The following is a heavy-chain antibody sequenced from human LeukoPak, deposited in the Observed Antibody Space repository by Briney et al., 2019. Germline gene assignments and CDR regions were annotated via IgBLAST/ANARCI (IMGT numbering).Heavy chain of an antibody. Sequence: PSETLSLTCTVSGGSISSSSYYWGWIRQPPGKGLEWIGSIYYSGSTYYNPSLKSRVTISVDTSKNQFSLKLGSVTAADTAVYYCARHGGRGWKYQLLYRPNWYFDLWGRGTLVTVSS. CDR1: GGSISSSSYY. D-gene: IGHD2-2*02. J-gene: IGHJ2*01. CDR3: ARHGGRGWKYQLLYRPNWYFDL. V-gene: IGHV4-39*01. CDR2: IYYSGST.